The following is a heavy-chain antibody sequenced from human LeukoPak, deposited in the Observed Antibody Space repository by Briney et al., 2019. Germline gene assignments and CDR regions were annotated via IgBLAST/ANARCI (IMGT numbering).Heavy chain of an antibody. CDR1: GYTFTGYY. V-gene: IGHV1-2*02. D-gene: IGHD3-10*01. Sequence: ASVKVSCKASGYTFTGYYLHWVRQAPGQGLEWMGWINPSGGTNYAQKFQGRVTMTRDTSISTAYMELSRLRSDDTAVYYCARRGFGSGSYLDSWGQGTLVTVSS. CDR2: INPSGGT. J-gene: IGHJ4*02. CDR3: ARRGFGSGSYLDS.